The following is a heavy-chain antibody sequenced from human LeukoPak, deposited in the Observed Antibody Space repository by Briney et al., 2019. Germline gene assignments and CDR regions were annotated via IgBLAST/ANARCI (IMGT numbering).Heavy chain of an antibody. V-gene: IGHV3-7*01. Sequence: GGSLRLSCAASGFTFSSDWMTWVRQAPGKGVEGVANIKKDGSEKNYVASLTGRFTISRDNAKNSLYLQMNSLRAEDTAVYYCARSNNGAFDIWGQGTMVTVSS. CDR2: IKKDGSEK. CDR1: GFTFSSDW. J-gene: IGHJ3*02. CDR3: ARSNNGAFDI. D-gene: IGHD1/OR15-1a*01.